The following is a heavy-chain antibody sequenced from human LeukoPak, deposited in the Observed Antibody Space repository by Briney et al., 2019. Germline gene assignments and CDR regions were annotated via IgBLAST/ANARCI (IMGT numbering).Heavy chain of an antibody. J-gene: IGHJ4*02. CDR2: INPNSGGT. D-gene: IGHD5-12*01. Sequence: ASVKVSCKASGYTFTGYYMHWVRQAPGQGLEWMGWINPNSGGTNYAQKFQGRVTMTRDTSISTAYMELSRLRSDDTAVYYCARDHVDIVATGFDYWGQGTLVTVSS. CDR3: ARDHVDIVATGFDY. CDR1: GYTFTGYY. V-gene: IGHV1-2*02.